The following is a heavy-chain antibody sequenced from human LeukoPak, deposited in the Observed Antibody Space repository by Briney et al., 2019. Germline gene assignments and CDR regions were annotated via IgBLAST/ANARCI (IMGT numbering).Heavy chain of an antibody. CDR2: INTNTGNP. Sequence: ASVKVSCKASGYTFTSYDINWVRQGPGQGLEWMGWINTNTGNPTYAQGFTGRFVFSLDTSVSTAYLQISSLKAEDTAVYYCARGLRITIFGVVIILGNWFDPWGQGTLVTVSS. J-gene: IGHJ5*02. CDR1: GYTFTSYD. D-gene: IGHD3-3*01. V-gene: IGHV7-4-1*02. CDR3: ARGLRITIFGVVIILGNWFDP.